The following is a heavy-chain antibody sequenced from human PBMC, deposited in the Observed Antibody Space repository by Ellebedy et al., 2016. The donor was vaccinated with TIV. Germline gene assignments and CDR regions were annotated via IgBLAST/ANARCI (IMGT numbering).Heavy chain of an antibody. J-gene: IGHJ4*02. CDR2: IFSNDEN. D-gene: IGHD2-21*02. Sequence: SGPTLVKPKETLTLTCTVSGFSLTNIIMGESWIRQPPGKALEWLAHIFSNDENSYSTSLEARLSISKDTAKSQVVLTVANMDPLDTATYYCVRALKYCGGDCTYKFDFWGQGALVTVSS. V-gene: IGHV2-26*01. CDR1: GFSLTNIIMG. CDR3: VRALKYCGGDCTYKFDF.